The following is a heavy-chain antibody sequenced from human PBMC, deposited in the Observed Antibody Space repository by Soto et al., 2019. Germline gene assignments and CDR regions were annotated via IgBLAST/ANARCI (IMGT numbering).Heavy chain of an antibody. CDR1: GYSFTSYW. CDR3: ASTGHLRYFDWYQSSPNGMDV. D-gene: IGHD3-9*01. CDR2: IYPGDSDT. J-gene: IGHJ6*02. Sequence: PGESLKISCKGSGYSFTSYWIGWVRQMPGKGLEWMGIIYPGDSDTRYSPSFQGQVTISADKSISTAYLQWSSLKASDTAMYYCASTGHLRYFDWYQSSPNGMDVWGQGTTVTVSS. V-gene: IGHV5-51*01.